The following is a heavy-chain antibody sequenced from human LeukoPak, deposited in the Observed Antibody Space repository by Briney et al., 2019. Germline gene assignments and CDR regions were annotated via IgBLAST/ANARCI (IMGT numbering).Heavy chain of an antibody. J-gene: IGHJ4*02. CDR1: GGSISNYY. CDR2: IYYTGNT. D-gene: IGHD3-10*01. V-gene: IGHV4-59*08. CDR3: ARHGTPLRYGSGNYYKGAPFDY. Sequence: PSETLSLTCTVSGGSISNYYWNWIRQPPGKGLEWIGYIYYTGNTNYNPSLKSRVTISVDTSKNQFSLKLSSVTAADTAVYYCARHGTPLRYGSGNYYKGAPFDYWGQGTLVTVSS.